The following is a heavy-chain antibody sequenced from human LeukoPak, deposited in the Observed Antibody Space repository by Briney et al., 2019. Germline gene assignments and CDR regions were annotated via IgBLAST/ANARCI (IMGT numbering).Heavy chain of an antibody. CDR1: GGTFTSYA. CDR3: ASNDQLLWYNWFDP. J-gene: IGHJ5*02. V-gene: IGHV1-69*04. CDR2: VIPILGMA. D-gene: IGHD2-2*01. Sequence: SVKVSCKASGGTFTSYAFSWVRQAPGQGLEWMGRVIPILGMANYAQKFQGRVTITTDESTSTAYMELSSLRSEDTAVYYCASNDQLLWYNWFDPWGQGTLVTVSS.